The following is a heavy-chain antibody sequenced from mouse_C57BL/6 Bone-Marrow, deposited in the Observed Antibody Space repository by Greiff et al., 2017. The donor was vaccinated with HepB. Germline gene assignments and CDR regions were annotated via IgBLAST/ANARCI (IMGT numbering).Heavy chain of an antibody. J-gene: IGHJ2*01. D-gene: IGHD1-1*01. CDR2: WNNDNY. CDR1: ISLSTSGMGL. Sequence: QVTLKVSGPGILQPSQTLSLACTFSGISLSTSGMGLSWLRKPSWKALEWLASSWNNDNYYNPSLKSRLKIFKETSNYQVFLKLTSVDTADSATYYGAGRVPYYYGSSPYYFDYWGQGTTLTVSS. CDR3: GRVPYYYGSSPYYFDY. V-gene: IGHV8-2*01.